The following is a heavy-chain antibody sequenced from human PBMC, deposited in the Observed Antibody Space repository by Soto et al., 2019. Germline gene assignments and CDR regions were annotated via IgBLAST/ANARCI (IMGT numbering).Heavy chain of an antibody. CDR1: GGSISSSSYY. CDR3: ARHLFGGPSSGFDFDY. J-gene: IGHJ4*02. CDR2: IYYSGST. Sequence: PSETLSLTCTVSGGSISSSSYYWGWIRQPPGKGLEWIGSIYYSGSTYYNPSLKSRVTISVDTSKNQFSLKLSSVTAADTAVYYCARHLFGGPSSGFDFDYWGQGTLVTVSS. D-gene: IGHD3-3*01. V-gene: IGHV4-39*01.